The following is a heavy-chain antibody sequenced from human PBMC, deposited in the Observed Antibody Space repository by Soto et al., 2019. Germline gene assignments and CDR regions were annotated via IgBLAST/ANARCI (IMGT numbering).Heavy chain of an antibody. Sequence: PGESLKISCKASGYIFTNYWITWVRQLPGKGLEWMGRIDPTNSYTNYGPSFQGHVTISADKSINTAYLQWSSLKASDTAMYYCVRLKGDSGGWYSIDFWGQGTLVTVSS. D-gene: IGHD6-19*01. V-gene: IGHV5-10-1*01. CDR1: GYIFTNYW. CDR2: IDPTNSYT. CDR3: VRLKGDSGGWYSIDF. J-gene: IGHJ4*02.